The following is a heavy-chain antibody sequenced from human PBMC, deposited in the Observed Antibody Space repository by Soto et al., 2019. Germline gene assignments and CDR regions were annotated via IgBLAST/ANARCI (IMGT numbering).Heavy chain of an antibody. CDR2: IHYSGTT. Sequence: SETLSLTCTVSGGSINSYYWSWIRQPPGKGLEWIGYIHYSGTTNYNPSLKSRVTISVDTSKNQFSLKLSSVTAADTAVYYCARSRGGYFDYWGQGTLVTVSS. V-gene: IGHV4-59*01. D-gene: IGHD3-22*01. J-gene: IGHJ4*02. CDR1: GGSINSYY. CDR3: ARSRGGYFDY.